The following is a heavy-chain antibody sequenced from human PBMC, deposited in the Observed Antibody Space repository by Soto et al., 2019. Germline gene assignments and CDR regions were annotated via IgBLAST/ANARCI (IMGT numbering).Heavy chain of an antibody. D-gene: IGHD4-17*01. Sequence: ASVKVSCKASGYTFTSYYMHWVRQAPGQGLEWMGIINPSGGSTSYAQKFQGRVTMTTDTSTSTAYMELRSPRSDDTAVYYCARLDDYGDYWYFDYWGQGTLVTVSS. CDR2: INPSGGST. CDR1: GYTFTSYY. CDR3: ARLDDYGDYWYFDY. J-gene: IGHJ4*02. V-gene: IGHV1-46*01.